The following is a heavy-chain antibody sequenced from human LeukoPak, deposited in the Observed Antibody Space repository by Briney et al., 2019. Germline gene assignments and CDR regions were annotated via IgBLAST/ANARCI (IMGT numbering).Heavy chain of an antibody. Sequence: LSLTCTVSGGSISSGGYYWSWIRQHPGKGLEWVAVIWYDGSNKYYADSVKGRFTISRDNSKNTLYLQMNSLRAEDTAVYYCARDGILRYFDWLSRGAFDIWGQGTMVTVSS. CDR2: IWYDGSNK. J-gene: IGHJ3*02. CDR1: GGSISSGGYY. V-gene: IGHV3-33*08. D-gene: IGHD3-9*01. CDR3: ARDGILRYFDWLSRGAFDI.